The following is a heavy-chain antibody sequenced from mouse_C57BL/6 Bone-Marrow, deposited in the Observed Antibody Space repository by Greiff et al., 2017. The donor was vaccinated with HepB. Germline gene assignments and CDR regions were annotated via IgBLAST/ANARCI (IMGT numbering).Heavy chain of an antibody. D-gene: IGHD1-1*01. J-gene: IGHJ1*03. CDR2: IDPETGGT. CDR1: GYTFTDYE. Sequence: VKLLESGAELVRPGASVTLSCKASGYTFTDYEMHWVKQTPVHGLEWIGAIDPETGGTAYNQKFKGKAILTADKSSSTAYMELRSLTSEDSAVYYCLYYYGSSYRIYWYFDVWGTGTTVTVSS. CDR3: LYYYGSSYRIYWYFDV. V-gene: IGHV1-15*01.